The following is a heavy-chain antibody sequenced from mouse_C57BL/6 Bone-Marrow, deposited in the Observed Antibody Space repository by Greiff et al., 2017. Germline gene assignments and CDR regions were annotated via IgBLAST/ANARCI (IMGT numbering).Heavy chain of an antibody. CDR2: IYPGDGDT. V-gene: IGHV1-80*01. J-gene: IGHJ4*01. CDR3: ARQGMDY. CDR1: AYAFSSSW. Sequence: VQLQQSGAELVKPGASVQISCKASAYAFSSSWMNWVKQRPGTGLEWIVQIYPGDGDTTYNGKFKGKATLTADKSSSTAYMQLSSLTSEDSAVYFCARQGMDYWGQGTSVTVSS.